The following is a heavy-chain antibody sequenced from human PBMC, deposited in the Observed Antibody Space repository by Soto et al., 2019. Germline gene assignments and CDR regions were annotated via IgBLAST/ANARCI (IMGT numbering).Heavy chain of an antibody. J-gene: IGHJ4*02. V-gene: IGHV4-59*08. Sequence: SETLSLTCTVSGGSISSYYGSWIRQTPGKGLEWIGYIYYSGSTNYNPSLKRRGTISVDTSKNQLSLKLSSVTAADTAVYYCAFFFPGSRPPRLSGYRLGFCGQGTLVTVSS. CDR1: GGSISSYY. CDR3: AFFFPGSRPPRLSGYRLGF. CDR2: IYYSGST. D-gene: IGHD5-18*01.